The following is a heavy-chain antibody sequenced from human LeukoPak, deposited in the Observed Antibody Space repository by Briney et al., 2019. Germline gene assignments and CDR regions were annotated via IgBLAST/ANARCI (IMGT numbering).Heavy chain of an antibody. CDR3: ARNVGY. Sequence: PGGSLRLSCAVSGLTVSNNYMSWVRQAPGKGLEWVSVIKGRFTISRDNSKNTVYLQMNSLRDEDTAVYYCARNVGYWGQGTLVTVSS. CDR1: GLTVSNNY. J-gene: IGHJ4*02. D-gene: IGHD1-26*01. CDR2: I. V-gene: IGHV3-53*01.